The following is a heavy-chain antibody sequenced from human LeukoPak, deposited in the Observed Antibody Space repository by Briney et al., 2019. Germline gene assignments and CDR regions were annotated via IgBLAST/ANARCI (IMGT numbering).Heavy chain of an antibody. CDR2: INPNTGNP. V-gene: IGHV7-4-1*02. CDR1: GYSFTTYA. CDR3: ARAYQPLGGLSLPDY. Sequence: GASVTVSSKASGYSFTTYAMNWLRQAPGQGLEWMGWINPNTGNPTYAPGFTGRFVFSLDTSVSTAYLQISGLKADDTAVYYCARAYQPLGGLSLPDYWGQGTLVSVSS. D-gene: IGHD3-16*02. J-gene: IGHJ4*02.